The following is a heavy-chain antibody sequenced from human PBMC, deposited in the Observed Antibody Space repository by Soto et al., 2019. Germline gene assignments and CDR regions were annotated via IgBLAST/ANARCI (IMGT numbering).Heavy chain of an antibody. D-gene: IGHD3-22*01. CDR3: ARIPSGYYSDLYYFDY. Sequence: QVTLKESGPVLVKPTETLTLTCTVSGFSLSNARMGVSWIRQPPGTALEWLAHIFSNDEKSYSTSLKSRLTISTDTSKSQVVLTMTNMDPVDTATYYCARIPSGYYSDLYYFDYWGQGTLVTVSS. CDR1: GFSLSNARMG. V-gene: IGHV2-26*01. J-gene: IGHJ4*02. CDR2: IFSNDEK.